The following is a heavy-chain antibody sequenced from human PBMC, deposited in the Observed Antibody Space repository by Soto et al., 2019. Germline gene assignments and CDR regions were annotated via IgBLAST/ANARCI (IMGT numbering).Heavy chain of an antibody. Sequence: SATLSLTCTVSGDTVISNNVYWVLVRLPPGRRLEFIGNVYYSGITYYNPAFESRVTISVDTSKNQFSLRLTSVTAADTAVYYWARHCGSWVRAIEFWGRRTRLTVSS. D-gene: IGHD2-21*01. V-gene: IGHV4-39*01. CDR2: VYYSGIT. CDR1: GDTVISNNVY. J-gene: IGHJ4*02. CDR3: ARHCGSWVRAIEF.